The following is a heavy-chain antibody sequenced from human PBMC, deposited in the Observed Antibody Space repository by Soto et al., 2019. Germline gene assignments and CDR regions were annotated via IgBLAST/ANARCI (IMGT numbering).Heavy chain of an antibody. Sequence: EVQLVESGGGLVQPGRSLRLSRAAFGFTFEDYAMHWIQQTPGKGLEWVAGINWNSGSIGYADSVKGRFTISRDNANNSLYLQMDSLRTEDTALYFCAKGRGALAVVSNWFDPWGQGTLVTVSS. CDR1: GFTFEDYA. CDR3: AKGRGALAVVSNWFDP. J-gene: IGHJ5*02. V-gene: IGHV3-9*01. CDR2: INWNSGSI. D-gene: IGHD3-22*01.